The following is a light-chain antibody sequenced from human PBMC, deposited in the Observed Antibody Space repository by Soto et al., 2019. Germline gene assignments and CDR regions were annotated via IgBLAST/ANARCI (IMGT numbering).Light chain of an antibody. CDR3: SSYAGINNLGV. V-gene: IGLV2-8*01. J-gene: IGLJ1*01. Sequence: QSALTQPPSASGSPGQLVTISCTGTSSDVGGYKYVSWYQQHPGKAPKLMIFEVNKRPSGVPDRFSGSKSGNTASLTVSGLQAEDEADYYCSSYAGINNLGVFGTGTKLTV. CDR1: SSDVGGYKY. CDR2: EVN.